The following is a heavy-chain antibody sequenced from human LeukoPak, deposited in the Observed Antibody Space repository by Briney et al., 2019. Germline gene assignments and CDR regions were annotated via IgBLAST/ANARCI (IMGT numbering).Heavy chain of an antibody. Sequence: GGSLRLSCAASGFTFSGSAMHWVRQASGKGLEWVGRIRSKANSYATAYAASVKGRFTISRDDSKNTAYLQMNSLKTEDTAVYYCTTSIAARTFDYWGQGTLVTVSS. CDR1: GFTFSGSA. D-gene: IGHD6-6*01. CDR2: IRSKANSYAT. CDR3: TTSIAARTFDY. V-gene: IGHV3-73*01. J-gene: IGHJ4*02.